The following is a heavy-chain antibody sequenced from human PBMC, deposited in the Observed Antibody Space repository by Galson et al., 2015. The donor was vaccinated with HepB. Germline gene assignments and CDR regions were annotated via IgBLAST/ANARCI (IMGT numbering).Heavy chain of an antibody. V-gene: IGHV6-1*01. CDR2: TYYRSKWYN. D-gene: IGHD6-13*01. J-gene: IGHJ3*02. Sequence: CAISGDSVSTNSAAWNWIRQSPSRGLEWLGRTYYRSKWYNDYAVSVKSRITINPDTSKNQFSLKLSSVTAADTAVYYCARGRAAARLRQSHAFDIWGQGTMVTVSS. CDR1: GDSVSTNSAA. CDR3: ARGRAAARLRQSHAFDI.